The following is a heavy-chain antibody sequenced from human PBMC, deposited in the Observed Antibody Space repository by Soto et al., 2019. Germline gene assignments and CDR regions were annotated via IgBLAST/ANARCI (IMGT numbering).Heavy chain of an antibody. Sequence: PSETLSLTCTVSGGSISSYYWSWIRQPPGKGLEWIGYIYYSGSTNYNPSLKSRVTISVDTSKNQFSLKLSSVTAADTAVYYCARADRPGIRAPYGMDVWGHGTTVTVSS. D-gene: IGHD1-26*01. CDR1: GGSISSYY. V-gene: IGHV4-59*01. CDR2: IYYSGST. CDR3: ARADRPGIRAPYGMDV. J-gene: IGHJ6*02.